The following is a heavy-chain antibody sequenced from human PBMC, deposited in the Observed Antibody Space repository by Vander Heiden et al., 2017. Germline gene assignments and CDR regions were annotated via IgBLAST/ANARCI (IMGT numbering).Heavy chain of an antibody. Sequence: QVQLQQSGPGLVKPSQTLSLTCAISGDSVSSDSGAWNWIRQSPSRGLEWLGRTYYRSKWYIEYAVSVKGRITINADTSRNQFSLQLDSVTPEDTALDDCASGRHATGWGCWGQGTLGTVSS. V-gene: IGHV6-1*01. CDR3: ASGRHATGWGC. CDR2: TYYRSKWYI. CDR1: GDSVSSDSGA. D-gene: IGHD6-19*01. J-gene: IGHJ4*02.